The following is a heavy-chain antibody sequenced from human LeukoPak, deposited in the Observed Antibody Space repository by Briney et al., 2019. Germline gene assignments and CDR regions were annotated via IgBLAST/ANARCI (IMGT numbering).Heavy chain of an antibody. CDR1: GGTFSSYT. CDR2: IIPILGIA. D-gene: IGHD3-22*01. CDR3: ARAPSDYYDSSGYGWFDP. J-gene: IGHJ5*02. V-gene: IGHV1-69*02. Sequence: SVKVSCKASGGTFSSYTISWVRQAPGQGLEWMGRIIPILGIANYAQKFQGRVTITADKSTSTAYMELSSLRSEDTAVYYCARAPSDYYDSSGYGWFDPWGQGTLVTVSS.